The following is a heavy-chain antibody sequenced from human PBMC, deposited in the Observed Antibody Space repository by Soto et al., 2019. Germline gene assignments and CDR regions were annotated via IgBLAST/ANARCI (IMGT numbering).Heavy chain of an antibody. CDR3: AKDSIAVAGRAEYFQH. Sequence: GGSLRLSCAASGFTFSSYAMSWVRQAPGKGLEWVSAISGSGGSTYYADSVKGRFTISRDNSKNTLYLQMNSLRAEDTAVYYCAKDSIAVAGRAEYFQHWGQGTLVTISS. V-gene: IGHV3-23*01. D-gene: IGHD6-19*01. J-gene: IGHJ1*01. CDR2: ISGSGGST. CDR1: GFTFSSYA.